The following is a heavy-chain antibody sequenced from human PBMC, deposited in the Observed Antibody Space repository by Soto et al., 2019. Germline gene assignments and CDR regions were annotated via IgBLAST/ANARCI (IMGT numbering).Heavy chain of an antibody. CDR2: ISSSGSTI. J-gene: IGHJ6*03. CDR3: XXXXXXXXXXXXXXMDV. V-gene: IGHV3-11*01. Sequence: QVQLVESGGGLVKPGGSLRLSCAASGFTFSDYYMSWIRQAPGKGLXXXXYISSSGSTIYYADSVKGRFTISRDNXXXXXXXXXXXXXXXXXXXXXXXXXXXXXXXXXXXXMDVWGKGTTVTVSS. CDR1: GFTFSDYY.